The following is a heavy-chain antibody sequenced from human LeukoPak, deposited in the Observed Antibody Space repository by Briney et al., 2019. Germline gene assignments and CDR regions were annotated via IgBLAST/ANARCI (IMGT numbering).Heavy chain of an antibody. J-gene: IGHJ4*02. CDR1: GFTVSSNY. Sequence: GGSLRLSCAASGFTVSSNYMSWVRQAPGKGLEWVSVIYSGGSTYYADSVKGRFTISRDNSKNTLYLQMNSLRAEDTAVYYCARPASSSWSLYFDYWGQGTLVTVSS. CDR3: ARPASSSWSLYFDY. V-gene: IGHV3-66*04. CDR2: IYSGGST. D-gene: IGHD6-13*01.